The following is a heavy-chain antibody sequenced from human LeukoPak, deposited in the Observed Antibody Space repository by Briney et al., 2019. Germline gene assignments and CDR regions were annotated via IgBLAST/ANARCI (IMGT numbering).Heavy chain of an antibody. CDR3: ARGKGPYSSGWGYYFDY. CDR1: GGSISSYY. CDR2: IYYSGST. J-gene: IGHJ4*02. V-gene: IGHV4-59*01. Sequence: SETLSLTCTVSGGSISSYYWSWIRHPPGKGLEWIVYIYYSGSTNYNPSLKSRVTISVDTSKNQFSLKLSSVTAADTAVYYCARGKGPYSSGWGYYFDYWGQGTLVTVSS. D-gene: IGHD6-19*01.